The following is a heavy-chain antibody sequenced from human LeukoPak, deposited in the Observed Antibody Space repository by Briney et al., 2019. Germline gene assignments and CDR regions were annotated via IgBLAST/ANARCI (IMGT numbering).Heavy chain of an antibody. V-gene: IGHV7-4-1*02. D-gene: IGHD4-11*01. J-gene: IGHJ4*02. CDR3: ARHPPTVTKHHPFDY. Sequence: ASVKVSCKASGYTFTSYAMNWVRQAPGQGLEWMGWINTNTGNPTYAQGFTGRFVFSLDTSVSTAYLQISSLKAEDTAMYYCARHPPTVTKHHPFDYWGQGTLVTVSS. CDR1: GYTFTSYA. CDR2: INTNTGNP.